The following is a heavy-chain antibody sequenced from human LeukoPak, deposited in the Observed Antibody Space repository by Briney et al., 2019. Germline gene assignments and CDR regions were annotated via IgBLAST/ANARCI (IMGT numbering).Heavy chain of an antibody. Sequence: GGSLRLSCAASGFTFSSYGMHWVRQAPGKGLEWVAFIRYDGSNKYYADSVKGRFTISRDNAKNSLYLQMNSLRAEDTALYYCAKDSYWYFDLWGRGTLVTVSS. CDR2: IRYDGSNK. CDR1: GFTFSSYG. J-gene: IGHJ2*01. V-gene: IGHV3-30*02. CDR3: AKDSYWYFDL.